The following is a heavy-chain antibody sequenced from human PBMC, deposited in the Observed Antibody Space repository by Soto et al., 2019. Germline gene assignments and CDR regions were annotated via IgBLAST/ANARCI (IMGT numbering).Heavy chain of an antibody. CDR2: INSNTGGT. CDR3: AWGGSQLQFQMDV. CDR1: GYNFNGYF. V-gene: IGHV1-2*02. D-gene: IGHD2-2*01. Sequence: GYSVKVSCKASGYNFNGYFIHWVRQAPGHGFEWMGWINSNTGGTNYAQRFQDRVTMTRDRSTTTAYMEMSRLTTDDTALYYCAWGGSQLQFQMDVGG. J-gene: IGHJ6*02.